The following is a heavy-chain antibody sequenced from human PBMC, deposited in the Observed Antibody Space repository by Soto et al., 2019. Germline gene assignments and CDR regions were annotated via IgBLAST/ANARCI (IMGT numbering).Heavy chain of an antibody. J-gene: IGHJ4*02. D-gene: IGHD6-19*01. CDR1: GFTFSSYG. V-gene: IGHV3-33*01. CDR2: IWYDGSNK. Sequence: QVQLVESGGGVVQPGRSLRLSCAASGFTFSSYGMHWVRQAPGKGLEWVAVIWYDGSNKYYADSVKGRFTISRDNSKNTLYLQMNSLRAEDTAVYYCARESSGWYNFDYWGPGTLGTVSS. CDR3: ARESSGWYNFDY.